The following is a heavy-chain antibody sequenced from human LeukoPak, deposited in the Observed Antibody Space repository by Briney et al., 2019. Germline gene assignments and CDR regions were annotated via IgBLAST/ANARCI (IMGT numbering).Heavy chain of an antibody. CDR1: GGSVSSYY. V-gene: IGHV4-59*02. Sequence: SETLSLTCTVSGGSVSSYYWSWIRQPPGKGLEWIGFFHDGGSTNYNPSFKSRVTISVDTSKNQVYLKLSSVTAADTAVYFCAKFYFDSSGYYDVFDIWGQGTMVTVSS. D-gene: IGHD3-22*01. CDR3: AKFYFDSSGYYDVFDI. CDR2: FHDGGST. J-gene: IGHJ3*02.